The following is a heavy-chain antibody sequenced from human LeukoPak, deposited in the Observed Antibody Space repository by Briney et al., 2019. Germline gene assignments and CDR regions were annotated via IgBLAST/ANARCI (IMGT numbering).Heavy chain of an antibody. D-gene: IGHD7-27*01. CDR2: ISYDGNNK. J-gene: IGHJ4*02. CDR3: AILTGTAGLFDY. V-gene: IGHV3-30-3*01. CDR1: GFTFSNYA. Sequence: PGGSLRLSCAASGFTFSNYAIHWVRQAPGKGLEWVAVISYDGNNKYYADSVKGRFTISRDNSKNTLSLQMNSLRPEDTAIYYCAILTGTAGLFDYWGQGTLVTVSS.